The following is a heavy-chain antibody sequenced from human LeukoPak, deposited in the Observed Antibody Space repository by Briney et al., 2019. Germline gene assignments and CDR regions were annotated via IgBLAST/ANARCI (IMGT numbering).Heavy chain of an antibody. J-gene: IGHJ6*03. Sequence: SQTLSLTCTVSGGSISEGNHFWTWIRQPAGKGLEWIGRIFPGGSVNYNPSLESRLTLSIDTSKNQFSLKLSSVTAADTAVYYCARGVGPWLYPFMHYYYYYMDVWGKGTTVTVSS. CDR3: ARGVGPWLYPFMHYYYYYMDV. CDR1: GGSISEGNHF. D-gene: IGHD3-16*02. CDR2: IFPGGSV. V-gene: IGHV4-61*02.